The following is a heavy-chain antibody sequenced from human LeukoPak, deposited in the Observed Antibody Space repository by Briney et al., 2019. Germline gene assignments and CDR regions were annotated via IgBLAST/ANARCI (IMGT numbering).Heavy chain of an antibody. Sequence: GASVKVSCKASGGTFSSYAISWVRQAPGQGLEWMGRIIPIFGTANYAQKFQGRVTITADESTSTAYMELSSLRSEDTAVYYCARFIEYSIAYFDYWGQGTLVTVSS. CDR2: IIPIFGTA. D-gene: IGHD6-6*01. CDR3: ARFIEYSIAYFDY. J-gene: IGHJ4*02. V-gene: IGHV1-69*13. CDR1: GGTFSSYA.